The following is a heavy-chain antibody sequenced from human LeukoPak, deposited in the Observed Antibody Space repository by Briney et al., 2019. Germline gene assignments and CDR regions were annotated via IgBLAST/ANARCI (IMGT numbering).Heavy chain of an antibody. CDR2: INPNSGDT. D-gene: IGHD3-16*01. V-gene: IGHV1-2*02. J-gene: IGHJ3*01. Sequence: ASVKVSCKASGYRFTAYSMHWVRQAPGLGLEWMGWINPNSGDTKSAQNFQARVTMTRDTSISTVYLELSSLRSDDTAVFYCARASGGGQTSFGFWGQGTVVTVSS. CDR1: GYRFTAYS. CDR3: ARASGGGQTSFGF.